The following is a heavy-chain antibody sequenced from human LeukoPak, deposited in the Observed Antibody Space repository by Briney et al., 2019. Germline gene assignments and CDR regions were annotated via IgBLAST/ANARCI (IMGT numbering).Heavy chain of an antibody. V-gene: IGHV4-34*01. CDR2: INHSGST. Sequence: SETLSLTCNVSGGSISSYYWSWIRQPPGKGLEWIGEINHSGSTNYNPSLKSRVTISVDTSKNQFSLKLSSVTAADTAVYYCARVGGGSAGYWGQGTLVTVSS. CDR3: ARVGGGSAGY. J-gene: IGHJ4*02. CDR1: GGSISSYY. D-gene: IGHD2-15*01.